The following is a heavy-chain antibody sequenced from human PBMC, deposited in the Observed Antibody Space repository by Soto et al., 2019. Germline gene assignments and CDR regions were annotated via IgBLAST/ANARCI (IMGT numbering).Heavy chain of an antibody. J-gene: IGHJ6*02. D-gene: IGHD2-2*01. CDR1: GGTFSSYA. CDR2: IIPIFGTA. V-gene: IGHV1-69*13. CDR3: ARATKDCSSTSCYFGPYYYYYGMDV. Sequence: SVKVSCKASGGTFSSYAISWVRQAPGQGLEWMGGIIPIFGTANYAQKVQGRVTITADESTSTAYMELSSLRSEDTAVYYCARATKDCSSTSCYFGPYYYYYGMDVWGQGTTVTVSS.